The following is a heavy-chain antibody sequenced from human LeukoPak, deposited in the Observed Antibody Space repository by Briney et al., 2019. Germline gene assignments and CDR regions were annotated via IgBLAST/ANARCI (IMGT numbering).Heavy chain of an antibody. Sequence: GGSLRLSCVASGLTFSNYWMHWVRQAPGKGLVWVSRINTDGSTTNYADSVKGRFTISRDNAKNTLYLQMNSLRVEGAAVYYCASAGSYRHDYWGQGTLVTVSS. CDR3: ASAGSYRHDY. D-gene: IGHD3-16*02. J-gene: IGHJ4*02. V-gene: IGHV3-74*01. CDR2: INTDGSTT. CDR1: GLTFSNYW.